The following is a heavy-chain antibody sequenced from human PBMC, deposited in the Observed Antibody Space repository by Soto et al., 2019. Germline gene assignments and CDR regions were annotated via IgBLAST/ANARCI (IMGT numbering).Heavy chain of an antibody. CDR1: GDSVSSNSAG. J-gene: IGHJ6*03. D-gene: IGHD1-26*01. V-gene: IGHV6-1*01. CDR2: TYYKSKWFN. CDR3: ERGSWDEVRGHYYRDV. Sequence: SQTLSLTCAISGDSVSSNSAGWNWVRQTPSRGLEWLGRTYYKSKWFNNYAVSVKSRITINPDTSQNQFSLQLDSVTPEDTAVYYCERGSWDEVRGHYYRDVGGKGTTVTVSS.